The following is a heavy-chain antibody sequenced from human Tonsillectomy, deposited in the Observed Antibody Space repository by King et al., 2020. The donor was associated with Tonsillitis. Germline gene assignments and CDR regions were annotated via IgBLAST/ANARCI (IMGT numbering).Heavy chain of an antibody. D-gene: IGHD3-10*01. CDR3: ARGQDSDY. Sequence: VQLVESGGGLVRPGGSLRLSCTASGFPFTSFVMHWVRQAPGKGLEWVAAICGSGDNTYYADPVKGRFTISRDSSKNTLFLQMNSLRAEDTAVYYCARGQDSDYWGQGTLVTVSS. J-gene: IGHJ4*02. CDR1: GFPFTSFV. V-gene: IGHV3-23*04. CDR2: ICGSGDNT.